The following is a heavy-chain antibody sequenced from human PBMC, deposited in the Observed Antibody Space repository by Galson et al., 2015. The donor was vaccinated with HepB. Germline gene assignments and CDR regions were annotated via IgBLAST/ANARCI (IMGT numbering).Heavy chain of an antibody. Sequence: SLRLSCAASGFTFNTYAMSWVRQAPGKGPQWVSFTTSSGLTTLYADSVKGRFTISRDNSKNTLYLQMDSLRAEDTAVYYCAKDMGTGGSWRLHDAFDIWGPGTRGTVSS. J-gene: IGHJ3*02. D-gene: IGHD2-15*01. V-gene: IGHV3-23*01. CDR1: GFTFNTYA. CDR2: TTSSGLTT. CDR3: AKDMGTGGSWRLHDAFDI.